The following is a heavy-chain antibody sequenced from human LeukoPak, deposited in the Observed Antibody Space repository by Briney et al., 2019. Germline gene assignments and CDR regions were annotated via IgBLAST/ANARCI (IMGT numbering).Heavy chain of an antibody. V-gene: IGHV3-48*01. Sequence: GGSLRLSCAASGFIFSNYNMNWVRQAPGKGLEWVSYISSTSSSIYYADSVKGRFTISGDNAKNSLYLQMSSLRAEDTGVYYCARALGYSYGYVIDYWGQGTLVTVSP. CDR1: GFIFSNYN. CDR2: ISSTSSSI. D-gene: IGHD5-18*01. CDR3: ARALGYSYGYVIDY. J-gene: IGHJ4*02.